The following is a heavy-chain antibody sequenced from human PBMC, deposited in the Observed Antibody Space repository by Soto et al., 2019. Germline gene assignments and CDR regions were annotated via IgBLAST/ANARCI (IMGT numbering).Heavy chain of an antibody. D-gene: IGHD3-22*01. J-gene: IGHJ4*02. CDR1: GFTFSSYE. CDR3: ARDGFGYDYYSSGDDFNPYVFDY. Sequence: EVQLVESGGGLVQPGGSLRLSCAASGFTFSSYEMNWVRQAPGKGLEWVSYISSSGSTIYYADSVKGRFTISRDNAKNPLYLHMNSLRAEDTAVYYCARDGFGYDYYSSGDDFNPYVFDYWGQGTLVTVSS. V-gene: IGHV3-48*03. CDR2: ISSSGSTI.